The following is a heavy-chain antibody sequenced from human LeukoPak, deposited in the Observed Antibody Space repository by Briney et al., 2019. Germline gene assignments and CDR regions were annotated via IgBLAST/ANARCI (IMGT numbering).Heavy chain of an antibody. D-gene: IGHD3-22*01. Sequence: PGGSLRLSCAASGFTFSRYGLHWVRQAPGKGLEWVAVIWEDGRNEYYADSVKGRFTISRDNPKNTLYLQMNSLRAEDTAVYYCARDLYSSAVDYWGQGTLVTVS. CDR3: ARDLYSSAVDY. CDR2: IWEDGRNE. J-gene: IGHJ4*02. V-gene: IGHV3-33*01. CDR1: GFTFSRYG.